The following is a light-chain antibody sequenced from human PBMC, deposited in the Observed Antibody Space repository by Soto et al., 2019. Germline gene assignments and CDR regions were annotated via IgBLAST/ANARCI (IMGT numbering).Light chain of an antibody. V-gene: IGKV1-5*03. J-gene: IGKJ2*03. CDR2: KSS. CDR1: QSIGTW. CDR3: QMYNNYSYS. Sequence: DIPMTQSPSTLSAFVGARVTITCRASQSIGTWLAWYQLKPGQAPKLLIYKSSYLDSGVPSRFSGSGSGTEFTLTISSLQPDDFATYYCQMYNNYSYSFGQGTKLEIK.